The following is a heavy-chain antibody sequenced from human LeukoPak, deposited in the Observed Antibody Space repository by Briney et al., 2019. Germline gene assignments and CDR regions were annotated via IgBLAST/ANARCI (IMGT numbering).Heavy chain of an antibody. CDR3: ARGIAAAGTYYFDY. V-gene: IGHV4-59*01. J-gene: IGHJ4*02. CDR1: GGSISSYY. D-gene: IGHD6-13*01. Sequence: SETLSLTCTVSGGSISSYYWSWIRQPAGKGLEWIGYIYYSGSTNYNPSLKSRVTISVDTSKNQFSLKLSSVTAADTAVYYCARGIAAAGTYYFDYWGQGTLVTVSS. CDR2: IYYSGST.